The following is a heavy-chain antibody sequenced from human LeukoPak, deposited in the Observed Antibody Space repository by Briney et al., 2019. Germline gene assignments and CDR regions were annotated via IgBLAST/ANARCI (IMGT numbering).Heavy chain of an antibody. D-gene: IGHD3-10*01. CDR3: ARVHGSGSYLNS. CDR2: ISYSGST. V-gene: IGHV4-59*01. Sequence: PSETLSLTCTVSGASISSCYWSWVRQPPGKGLEWIGFISYSGSTNYNPSLRSRVTISVDTSKNQFSLKLSSVTAADTAIYYCARVHGSGSYLNSWGQGTLVTVSS. J-gene: IGHJ4*02. CDR1: GASISSCY.